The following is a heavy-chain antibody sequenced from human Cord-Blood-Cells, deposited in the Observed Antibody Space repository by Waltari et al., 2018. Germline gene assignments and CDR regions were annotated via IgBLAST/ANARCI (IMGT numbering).Heavy chain of an antibody. J-gene: IGHJ6*03. CDR1: GYTFTSYA. CDR2: MNPNSGNT. Sequence: QVQLVQSGAEVKKPGASVKVSCKASGYTFTSYAINWVRQATGQGLEWMGWMNPNSGNTGYAQKFQGRVTITRNTSISTAYMELSSLRSEDTAVYYCARSLAYDFWSGYYYYYYYMDVWGKGTTVTVSS. V-gene: IGHV1-8*03. CDR3: ARSLAYDFWSGYYYYYYYMDV. D-gene: IGHD3-3*01.